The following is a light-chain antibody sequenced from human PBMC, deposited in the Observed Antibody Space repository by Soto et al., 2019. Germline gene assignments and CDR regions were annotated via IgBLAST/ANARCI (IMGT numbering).Light chain of an antibody. CDR1: SSNVGSYDL. Sequence: QSVLTQPASVSGSPGRSITISCTGTSSNVGSYDLVSWYQQHPGKAPKFLIYEDTKRPSRVSNRFSGSKSGNTASLTISGLQAEDEADYYCCSYVGRSSWVFGGGTKLTVL. CDR3: CSYVGRSSWV. J-gene: IGLJ3*02. V-gene: IGLV2-23*01. CDR2: EDT.